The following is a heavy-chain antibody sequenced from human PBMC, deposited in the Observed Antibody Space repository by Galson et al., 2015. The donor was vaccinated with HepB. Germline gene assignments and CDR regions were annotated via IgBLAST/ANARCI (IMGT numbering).Heavy chain of an antibody. V-gene: IGHV2-5*02. CDR1: GLSVSTGGVG. Sequence: PALVKPTQTLTLTCTLSGLSVSTGGVGVGWIRQPPGKALEWVALLYLDDDKRYSPSLRSRLTITKDTSKNQVVRTMTNMDPVDTATYYCAHSPYNSGNYRHFAYWGRGTLVTVSS. CDR2: LYLDDDK. J-gene: IGHJ4*02. CDR3: AHSPYNSGNYRHFAY. D-gene: IGHD3-10*01.